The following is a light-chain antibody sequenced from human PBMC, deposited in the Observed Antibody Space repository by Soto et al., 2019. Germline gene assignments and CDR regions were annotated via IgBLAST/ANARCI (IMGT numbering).Light chain of an antibody. CDR2: DAS. CDR1: QSVSSY. Sequence: IVLTQSPATLALSPGERATLSCRASQSVSSYLAWYQQKPGQAPRLLIYDASNRATGIPARLSGSGSGTDFTLTISSLEPEDFAVYYCQQRSTWLTFGGGTKVDIK. V-gene: IGKV3-11*01. CDR3: QQRSTWLT. J-gene: IGKJ4*01.